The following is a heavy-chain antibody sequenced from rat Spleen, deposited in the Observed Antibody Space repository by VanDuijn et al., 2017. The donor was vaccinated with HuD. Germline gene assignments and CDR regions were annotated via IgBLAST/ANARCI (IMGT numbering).Heavy chain of an antibody. CDR1: GFTFNDYW. CDR2: ITHEGSSP. Sequence: EVQLVESGGGLVQPGRSLKLSCVASGFTFNDYWMTWVRQAPKKGLEWVASITHEGSSPDYGNAVKGRFTISRDNAKNTLYLQMNSLRSEDTATYYCATTPGRPFAYWGQGTLVTVSS. D-gene: IGHD5-1*01. J-gene: IGHJ3*01. V-gene: IGHV5-22*01. CDR3: ATTPGRPFAY.